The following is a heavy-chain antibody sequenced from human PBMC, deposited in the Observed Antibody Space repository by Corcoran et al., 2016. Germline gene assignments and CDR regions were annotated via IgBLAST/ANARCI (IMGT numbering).Heavy chain of an antibody. CDR3: ARVDTAMVGAPFDY. J-gene: IGHJ4*02. Sequence: EVQLVESGGGLVQPGGSLRLSCAASGFTFSSYWMSWVRQAPGKGLEWVANIKQDGSEKYYVDSVKGRFTISRDNAKNSLYLQMTSLRAEDTAVYYCARVDTAMVGAPFDYWGQGTLVTVSS. V-gene: IGHV3-7*03. D-gene: IGHD5-18*01. CDR2: IKQDGSEK. CDR1: GFTFSSYW.